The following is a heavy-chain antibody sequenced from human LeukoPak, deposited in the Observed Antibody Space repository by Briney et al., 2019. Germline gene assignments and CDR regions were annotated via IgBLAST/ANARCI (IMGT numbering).Heavy chain of an antibody. CDR1: GGSMSSRSYY. CDR2: IYYSGST. D-gene: IGHD3-3*01. J-gene: IGHJ4*02. V-gene: IGHV4-39*01. CDR3: AVELTIFGVVTNHPLDY. Sequence: PSETLSLTCTVSGGSMSSRSYYWGWIRQPPGKGLEWIGSIYYSGSTYYNPSLKSRATISVDTSKNQFSLKLSSVTAADTAVYYCAVELTIFGVVTNHPLDYWGQGTLVTVSS.